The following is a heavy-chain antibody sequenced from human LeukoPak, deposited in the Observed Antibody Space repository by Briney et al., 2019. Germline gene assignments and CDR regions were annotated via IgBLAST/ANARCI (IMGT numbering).Heavy chain of an antibody. CDR1: GFTFSSYW. J-gene: IGHJ6*02. CDR2: INHNGNVN. CDR3: ARGGGLDV. D-gene: IGHD3-16*01. V-gene: IGHV3-7*03. Sequence: GGSLRLSCAASGFTFSSYWMNWARKAPGKGLEWVASINHNGNVNYYVDSVKGRFTISRVNAKNSLYLQMSNLRAEDTAVYFCARGGGLDVWGQGATVTVSS.